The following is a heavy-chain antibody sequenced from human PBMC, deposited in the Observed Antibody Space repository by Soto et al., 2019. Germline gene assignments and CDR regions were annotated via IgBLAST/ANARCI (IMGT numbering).Heavy chain of an antibody. Sequence: PGGSLRLSCASSGFPFSSYSMNWVRQAPGKGLEWVSSISSSSSYIYYADSVKGRFTISRDNAKNSLYLQMNSLRAEDTAVYYCARDLGYYDSSGRRSAFDIWGQGTMVTVSS. CDR3: ARDLGYYDSSGRRSAFDI. CDR1: GFPFSSYS. CDR2: ISSSSSYI. V-gene: IGHV3-21*01. J-gene: IGHJ3*02. D-gene: IGHD3-22*01.